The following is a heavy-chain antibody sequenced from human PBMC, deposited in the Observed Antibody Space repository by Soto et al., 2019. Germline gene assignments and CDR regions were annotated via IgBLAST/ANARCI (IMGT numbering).Heavy chain of an antibody. CDR1: GGSISSGDYY. Sequence: QVQLQESGPGLVKPSQTLSLTCTVSGGSISSGDYYWSWIRQPPGKGLEWIGYIYYSGSTYYNPSLKSRVTISVDTSKNQFSLKLSSVTAADTAVYYCARSHGYCTNGVCYPHWFDPWGQGTLVTVSS. CDR3: ARSHGYCTNGVCYPHWFDP. D-gene: IGHD2-8*01. J-gene: IGHJ5*02. V-gene: IGHV4-30-4*01. CDR2: IYYSGST.